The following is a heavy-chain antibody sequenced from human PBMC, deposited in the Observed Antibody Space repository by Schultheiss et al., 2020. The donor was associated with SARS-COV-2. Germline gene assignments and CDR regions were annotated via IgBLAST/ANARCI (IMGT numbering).Heavy chain of an antibody. CDR3: TRHEGALLGEHAFDI. D-gene: IGHD3-16*01. J-gene: IGHJ3*02. V-gene: IGHV3-30*07. CDR1: GFTFSSYA. CDR2: ISYDGSNK. Sequence: GGSLRLSCAASGFTFSSYAMHWVRQAPGKGLEWVAVISYDGSNKYYADSVKGRFTISRDNSKNTLYLQMNSLKTEDTAVYYCTRHEGALLGEHAFDIWGQGTMVTVSS.